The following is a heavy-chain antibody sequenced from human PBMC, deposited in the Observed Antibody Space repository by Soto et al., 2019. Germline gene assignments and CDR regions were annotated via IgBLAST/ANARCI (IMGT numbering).Heavy chain of an antibody. D-gene: IGHD1-7*01. Sequence: PPETLSLTCTVSGGSISSGDHYWTWIRQPPGKGLEWIGHILYSGNTHYNPSLNSRLTISVDTSKNQFSLKLSSVTAEDTAVYYCARDPDNWNYGSFDYWGQGTLVTVSS. J-gene: IGHJ4*02. CDR3: ARDPDNWNYGSFDY. CDR2: ILYSGNT. V-gene: IGHV4-30-4*01. CDR1: GGSISSGDHY.